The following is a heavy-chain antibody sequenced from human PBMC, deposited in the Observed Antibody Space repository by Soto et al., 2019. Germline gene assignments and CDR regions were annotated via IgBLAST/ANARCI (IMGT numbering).Heavy chain of an antibody. V-gene: IGHV3-23*01. D-gene: IGHD3-3*01. CDR1: GFTFSSYA. CDR3: AKGKYYDFWSGLGFDP. J-gene: IGHJ5*02. Sequence: GGSLRLSCAASGFTFSSYAMSWVRQAPGKGLEWVSAISGSGGSTYYADSVKGRFTISRDNSKNTLYLQMNSLRAEDTAVYYCAKGKYYDFWSGLGFDPWGQGTLVTVSS. CDR2: ISGSGGST.